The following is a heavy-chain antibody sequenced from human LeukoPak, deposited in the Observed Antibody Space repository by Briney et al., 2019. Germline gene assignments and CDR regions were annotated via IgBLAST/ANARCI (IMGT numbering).Heavy chain of an antibody. D-gene: IGHD5-18*01. CDR3: ARDPPGDTAMSPDY. V-gene: IGHV3-21*01. Sequence: GGSLRLSCVASGFTFSASAMHWVRQAPGKGLEWVSSISSSSNYIYYADSVKGRFTISRDNAKNSLYLQMNSLRAEDTAVYYCARDPPGDTAMSPDYWGQGTLVTVSS. CDR1: GFTFSASA. J-gene: IGHJ4*02. CDR2: ISSSSNYI.